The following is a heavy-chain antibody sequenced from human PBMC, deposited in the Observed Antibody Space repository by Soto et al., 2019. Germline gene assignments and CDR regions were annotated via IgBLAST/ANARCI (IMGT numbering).Heavy chain of an antibody. CDR2: VHISGHS. CDR1: GGSVRAPDW. D-gene: IGHD1-1*01. V-gene: IGHV4-4*02. J-gene: IGHJ5*01. CDR3: ARVRQGCSANNCYFDP. Sequence: QVHLQESGPGLVAPSGTLSLTCTLSGGSVRAPDWRNWDRQSPDKGLERIAEVHISGHSNYNPSLRSRVSVSIDSSKNQFYLNLNSVTAADTAIYYCARVRQGCSANNCYFDPWGQGTKVTISS.